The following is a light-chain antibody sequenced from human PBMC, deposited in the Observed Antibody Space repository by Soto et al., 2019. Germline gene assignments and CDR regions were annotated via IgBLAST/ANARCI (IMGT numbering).Light chain of an antibody. Sequence: AIQMTQSPSSLSASLGDRVIITCRASQGIRNDLDWYQQKPGKAPKLLIYAASTLQSGVTSRFSGSGSDTDFTLTISSLLPEDFATYYCLQTYSYPLTFGGGTNVEIK. CDR3: LQTYSYPLT. CDR2: AAS. J-gene: IGKJ4*01. V-gene: IGKV1-6*01. CDR1: QGIRND.